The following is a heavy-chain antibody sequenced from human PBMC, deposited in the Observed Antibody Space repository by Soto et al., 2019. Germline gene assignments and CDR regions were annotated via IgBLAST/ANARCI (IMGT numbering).Heavy chain of an antibody. J-gene: IGHJ5*02. CDR3: ARARVGSTGYSSGWYGNWFDP. V-gene: IGHV4-31*03. Sequence: LSLTCTVSGGSISSGGYYWSWIRQHPGKGLEWIGYIYYSGSTYYNPSPKSRVTISVDTSKNQFSLKLSSVTAADTAVYYCARARVGSTGYSSGWYGNWFDPWGQGTLVTVST. CDR2: IYYSGST. CDR1: GGSISSGGYY. D-gene: IGHD6-19*01.